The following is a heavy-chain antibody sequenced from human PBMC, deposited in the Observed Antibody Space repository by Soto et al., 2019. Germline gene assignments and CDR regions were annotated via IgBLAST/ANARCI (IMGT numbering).Heavy chain of an antibody. Sequence: PGWSLRLSCAASGFTFSSYAMHWVRQAPGKGLEYVSAISSNGGSTYYADSVKGRFTISRDDSKNTLYLQMGSLRAEDMAVYYCARDSNPGAMVTYFDYWGQGTMVPV. CDR1: GFTFSSYA. J-gene: IGHJ4*02. V-gene: IGHV3-64*02. CDR2: ISSNGGST. D-gene: IGHD5-18*01. CDR3: ARDSNPGAMVTYFDY.